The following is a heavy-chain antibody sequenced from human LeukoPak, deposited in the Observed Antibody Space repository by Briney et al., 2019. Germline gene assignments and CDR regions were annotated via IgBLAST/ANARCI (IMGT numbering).Heavy chain of an antibody. CDR3: GRGNKSFDP. CDR1: GYTFTGHY. J-gene: IGHJ5*02. V-gene: IGHV1-2*02. CDR2: INPNSGGT. Sequence: GSVKLSCKASGYTFTGHYMHWVRQAPGQGLEWMGWINPNSGGTKYAQKFQGRVTMIKDTSTNSAYMELNKLTSDDTAVYYCGRGNKSFDPWGQGTLVTVSS.